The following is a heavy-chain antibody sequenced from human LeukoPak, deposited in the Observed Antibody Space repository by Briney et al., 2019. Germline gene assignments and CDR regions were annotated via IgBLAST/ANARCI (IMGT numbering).Heavy chain of an antibody. V-gene: IGHV1-69*04. D-gene: IGHD3-22*01. CDR1: GGTFISYA. CDR3: AAAPYDSSGYYRFAFDI. CDR2: IIPILGIA. J-gene: IGHJ3*02. Sequence: GASVKVSCKASGGTFISYAISWVRQAPGQGLEWMGRIIPILGIANYAQKFQGRVTITADKSTSTAYMELSSLRSEDTAVYYCAAAPYDSSGYYRFAFDIWGQGTMVTVSS.